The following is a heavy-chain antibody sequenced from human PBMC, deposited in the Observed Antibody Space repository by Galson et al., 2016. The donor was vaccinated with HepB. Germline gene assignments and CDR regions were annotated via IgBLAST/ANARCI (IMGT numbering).Heavy chain of an antibody. D-gene: IGHD3-22*01. CDR2: SRNKANSYTT. CDR1: GFTFSDRY. V-gene: IGHV3-72*01. J-gene: IGHJ4*02. CDR3: VTTDSSGYFIDY. Sequence: SLRLSCAASGFTFSDRYMDWVRQAPGKGLEWVGRSRNKANSYTTEYDASVKGRVTVSRDDSKNSVYLQMNSLKTEDTAVYYCVTTDSSGYFIDYWGQGILVTVSS.